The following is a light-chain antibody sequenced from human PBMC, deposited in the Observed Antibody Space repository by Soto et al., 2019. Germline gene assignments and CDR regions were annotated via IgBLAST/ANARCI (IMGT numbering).Light chain of an antibody. J-gene: IGLJ1*01. CDR3: SSYTSSSIDYV. V-gene: IGLV2-14*01. Sequence: QSALTQPASVSGSPGQSITISCTGTSSDVGGYNYVSWYQQHPCKAPKLMIYEVSNWPSGVSNRFSGSKSGNTASLTISGLQAEDEADYYCSSYTSSSIDYVFGTGTKVTVL. CDR2: EVS. CDR1: SSDVGGYNY.